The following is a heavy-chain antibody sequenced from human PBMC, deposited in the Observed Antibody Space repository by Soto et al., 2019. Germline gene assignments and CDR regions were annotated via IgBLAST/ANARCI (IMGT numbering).Heavy chain of an antibody. Sequence: ASVKVSCKNSGYSFTTYGIFWVRQAPGQGLEWMGWISPYNGKTNYAQNLQGRVTITADESTSTAYMELSSLRTEDTAVYYCASPAKDGYNPYYYYGMDVWGQGTTVTVSS. V-gene: IGHV1-18*01. J-gene: IGHJ6*02. CDR3: ASPAKDGYNPYYYYGMDV. CDR2: ISPYNGKT. CDR1: GYSFTTYG. D-gene: IGHD5-12*01.